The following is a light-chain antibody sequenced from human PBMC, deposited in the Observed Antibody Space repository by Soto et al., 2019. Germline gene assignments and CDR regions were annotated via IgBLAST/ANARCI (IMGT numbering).Light chain of an antibody. CDR2: LGS. Sequence: DIMLTQSPLSLPVTPGEPASISCRSSQSLLHRNGYNFLDWYLQKPGQSPQILIYLGSNRASGVPDRFSGSGSGTDFTLKITRVEAEDVGVYYCMQALQTPRTFGQGTKVEI. J-gene: IGKJ1*01. V-gene: IGKV2-28*01. CDR3: MQALQTPRT. CDR1: QSLLHRNGYNF.